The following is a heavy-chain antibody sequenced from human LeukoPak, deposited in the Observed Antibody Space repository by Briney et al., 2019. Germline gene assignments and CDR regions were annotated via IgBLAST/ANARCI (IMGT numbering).Heavy chain of an antibody. D-gene: IGHD2-2*01. J-gene: IGHJ4*02. CDR2: INHSGST. CDR1: GGSFSGYY. V-gene: IGHV4-34*01. Sequence: SETLSLTCAVYGGSFSGYYWSWIRQPPGKGLEWIGEINHSGSTNYNPSLKSRVTISVDTSKNQFSLKLSSVTAADTAVYYCARDAGPGSVGYADYWGQGTLVTVSS. CDR3: ARDAGPGSVGYADY.